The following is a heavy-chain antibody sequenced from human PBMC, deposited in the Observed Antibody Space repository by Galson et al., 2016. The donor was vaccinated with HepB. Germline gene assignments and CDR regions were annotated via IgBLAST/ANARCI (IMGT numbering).Heavy chain of an antibody. V-gene: IGHV5-51*01. D-gene: IGHD2-21*02. CDR3: ARQTAEGSFDY. CDR1: GCRFNTYW. Sequence: QSGAEVKKPGESLKISCQGSGCRFNTYWIAWVRQMPGKGLEWMGMIFPTSSGTRYSPSLQGQVTISADKSLSIAYLQWSSLRASDTAMYYCARQTAEGSFDYWGQGTLVTVSS. J-gene: IGHJ4*02. CDR2: IFPTSSGT.